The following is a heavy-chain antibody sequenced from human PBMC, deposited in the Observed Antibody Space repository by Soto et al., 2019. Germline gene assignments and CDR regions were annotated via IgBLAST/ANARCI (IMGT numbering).Heavy chain of an antibody. J-gene: IGHJ6*02. D-gene: IGHD5-12*01. CDR2: IDPSDSYT. CDR3: ARRVFSGLPFPYYYYCRDV. V-gene: IGHV5-10-1*01. CDR1: GYSFTSYW. Sequence: GESLKISRKGSGYSFTSYWNNWVRQMPGKGLEWMGRIDPSDSYTNYSPSFQGHVTISADKSISTAYLQWSSLNASDTAMYYCARRVFSGLPFPYYYYCRDVWGQGTTVTVSS.